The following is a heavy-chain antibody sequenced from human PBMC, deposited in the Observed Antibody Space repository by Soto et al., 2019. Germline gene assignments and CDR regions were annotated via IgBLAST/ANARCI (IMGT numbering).Heavy chain of an antibody. CDR2: MYWDDDK. D-gene: IGHD3-16*02. CDR1: GFSLSTRGVD. Sequence: QITLKESGPTLVKPTQTLTLTCTFSGFSLSTRGVDVGLIRQSTGKAIEWLTLMYWDDDKRYSPSLNTKLTITKYTSNNQVVPTVTTMNPVHTATYHCAHKNGSLGSYRAFDVWGQGTMVTVSS. V-gene: IGHV2-5*02. J-gene: IGHJ3*01. CDR3: AHKNGSLGSYRAFDV.